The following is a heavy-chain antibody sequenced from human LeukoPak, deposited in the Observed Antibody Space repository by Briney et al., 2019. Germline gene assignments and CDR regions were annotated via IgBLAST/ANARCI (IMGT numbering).Heavy chain of an antibody. D-gene: IGHD5-24*01. J-gene: IGHJ4*02. CDR1: GFMFSSNW. CDR3: AKEGRSLQTY. V-gene: IGHV3-7*03. CDR2: IKEDGTET. Sequence: HSGGSLRLSCAASGFMFSSNWMSWVRLAPGKGPEWVANIKEDGTETYYVDSVKGRFTISRDNAKSSLYLQMNSLRVEDTAVYYCAKEGRSLQTYWGQGTLVTVSS.